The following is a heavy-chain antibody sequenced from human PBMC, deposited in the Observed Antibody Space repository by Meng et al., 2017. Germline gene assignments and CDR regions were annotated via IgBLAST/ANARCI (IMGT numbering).Heavy chain of an antibody. CDR2: ISGSGGST. CDR3: AKDRYYYDSSCYYDLDY. CDR1: GFTFSSYA. Sequence: GESLKISCAASGFTFSSYAMSWVRQAPGKGLEWVSAISGSGGSTYYADSVKGRFTISRDNSKNTLYLQMNSLRAEDTAVYYCAKDRYYYDSSCYYDLDYWGQGTLVTVSS. V-gene: IGHV3-23*01. D-gene: IGHD3-22*01. J-gene: IGHJ4*02.